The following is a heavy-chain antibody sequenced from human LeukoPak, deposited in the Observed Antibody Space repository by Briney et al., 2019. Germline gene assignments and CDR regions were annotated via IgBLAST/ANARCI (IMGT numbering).Heavy chain of an antibody. V-gene: IGHV3-15*01. CDR3: SRAHYGSGSYYQH. CDR1: GFTFSNAW. D-gene: IGHD3-10*01. J-gene: IGHJ4*02. Sequence: PGGSLRLSCAASGFTFSNAWMSWVRLAPGKGLEWVGRIKSKNYGGTPDYAAPVQGRFTISRDDSKNTVYLQMNSLKTEDAGVYYCSRAHYGSGSYYQHWGQGTLVTVSS. CDR2: IKSKNYGGTP.